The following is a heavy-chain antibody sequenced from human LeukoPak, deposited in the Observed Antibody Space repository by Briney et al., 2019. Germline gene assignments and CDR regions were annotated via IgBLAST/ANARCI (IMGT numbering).Heavy chain of an antibody. Sequence: SETLFFTCTVSGGSLNSYYWGWLRQPTGKGLEWVGYIYYSGSTNYNSSLKSRVAISVDTSKNQFSLKLSSVNAGDTAIYYCVRHGESGRHHAYFDSWGQGTLLTVSS. D-gene: IGHD3-10*01. J-gene: IGHJ4*02. CDR2: IYYSGST. CDR3: VRHGESGRHHAYFDS. CDR1: GGSLNSYY. V-gene: IGHV4-59*08.